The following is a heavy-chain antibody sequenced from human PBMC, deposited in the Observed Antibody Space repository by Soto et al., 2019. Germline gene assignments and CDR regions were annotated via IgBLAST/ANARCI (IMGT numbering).Heavy chain of an antibody. Sequence: EVQLVQSGAEVKKPGESLRISCKGSGYSFTSYWISWVRQMPGKGLEWMGRIDPSDYYTNYSPSFQGHVTISADKSISTAYLQWSRLKVSATAMYYCARTSMQSRGYSYGLGGMPGCGQGTWVTVSS. CDR1: GYSFTSYW. V-gene: IGHV5-10-1*01. J-gene: IGHJ4*01. D-gene: IGHD5-18*01. CDR2: IDPSDYYT. CDR3: ARTSMQSRGYSYGLGGMPG.